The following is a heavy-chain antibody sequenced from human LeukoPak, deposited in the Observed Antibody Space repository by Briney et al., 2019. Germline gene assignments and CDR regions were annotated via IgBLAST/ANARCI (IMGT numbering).Heavy chain of an antibody. CDR3: ARDDGDLYYYGMDV. CDR2: INSDGSST. V-gene: IGHV3-74*01. CDR1: GFTFSSYW. D-gene: IGHD4-17*01. J-gene: IGHJ6*02. Sequence: GGSLRLSCAASGFTFSSYWMHWVRQAPGKGLVWVSRINSDGSSTSYADSVKGRFTISRDSAKNTLYLQMNSLRAEDTAVYYCARDDGDLYYYGMDVWGQGTTVTVSS.